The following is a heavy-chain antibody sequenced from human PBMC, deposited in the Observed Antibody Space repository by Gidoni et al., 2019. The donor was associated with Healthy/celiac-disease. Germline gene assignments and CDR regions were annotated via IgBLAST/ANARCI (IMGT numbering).Heavy chain of an antibody. CDR2: IYYSGST. CDR1: GGSISSYH. V-gene: IGHV4-59*01. Sequence: QVQLQESGPGLVKPSETLSLTCTVSGGSISSYHWSWIRQPPGKGLEWIGYIYYSGSTNYNPSLKSRVTISVDTSKNQFSLKLSSVTAADTAVYYCASHYYDSSGYSNYWGQGTLVTVSS. CDR3: ASHYYDSSGYSNY. J-gene: IGHJ4*02. D-gene: IGHD3-22*01.